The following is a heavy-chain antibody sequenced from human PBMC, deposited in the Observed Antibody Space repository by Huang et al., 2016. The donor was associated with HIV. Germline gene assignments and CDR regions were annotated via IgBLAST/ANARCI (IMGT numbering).Heavy chain of an antibody. J-gene: IGHJ3*02. CDR3: ARGPSPWLQEAFDI. Sequence: QVQLQESGPGLVKPSETLSLTCTVSGGSISSYYWSWIRQPPGKGLECIWSIYYRGSTTYNPALTSRVTISVDTSKNQCSLKLRSVTAADTAVYYCARGPSPWLQEAFDIWGQGTMVTVSS. D-gene: IGHD5-12*01. V-gene: IGHV4-59*01. CDR2: IYYRGST. CDR1: GGSISSYY.